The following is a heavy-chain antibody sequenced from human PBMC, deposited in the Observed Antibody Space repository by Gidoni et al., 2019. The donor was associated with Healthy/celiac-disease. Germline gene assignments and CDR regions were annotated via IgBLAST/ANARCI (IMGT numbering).Heavy chain of an antibody. CDR2: FDPEDSET. J-gene: IGHJ6*02. CDR1: GYTLTELS. V-gene: IGHV1-24*01. Sequence: QVQLVQSGAEVKKHGASVKVSCKVSGYTLTELSMHWVRQAPGKGLEWMGGFDPEDSETIYAQKFQDRVTMTEDTSTDTAYMELISLRSEDTAVYYCATYRIPPGGVIVKGAYYYYYGMDVWGQGTTVTVSS. CDR3: ATYRIPPGGVIVKGAYYYYYGMDV. D-gene: IGHD3-16*02.